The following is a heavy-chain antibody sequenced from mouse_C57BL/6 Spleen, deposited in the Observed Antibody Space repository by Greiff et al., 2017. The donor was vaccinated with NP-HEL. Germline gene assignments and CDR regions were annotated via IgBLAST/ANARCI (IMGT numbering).Heavy chain of an antibody. CDR3: ARSDGYLYYFDY. CDR1: GYAFSSYW. D-gene: IGHD2-3*01. Sequence: QVQLQQSGAELVKPGASVKISCKASGYAFSSYWMNWVKQRPGKGLEWIGQIYPGDGDTNYNGKFKGKATLTADKSSSTAYMQLSSLTSEDSAVYFCARSDGYLYYFDYWGQGTTLTVSS. J-gene: IGHJ2*01. CDR2: IYPGDGDT. V-gene: IGHV1-80*01.